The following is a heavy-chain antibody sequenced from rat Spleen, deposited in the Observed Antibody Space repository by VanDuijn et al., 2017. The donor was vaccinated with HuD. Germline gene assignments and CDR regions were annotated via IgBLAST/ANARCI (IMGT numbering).Heavy chain of an antibody. CDR3: STAGSFTDYYFAGGFDY. V-gene: IGHV5-25*01. CDR1: GFTFSDYY. Sequence: EVQLVESGGGLVQPGRSMKLSCAASGFTFSDYYMAWVRQAPTKGLDWVASISTGGGVTYYRDSEQGRFTLSRDNAKSTLYLQMDSLRSEDTATYYCSTAGSFTDYYFAGGFDYWGQGVMVTVSS. D-gene: IGHD1-6*01. J-gene: IGHJ2*01. CDR2: ISTGGGVT.